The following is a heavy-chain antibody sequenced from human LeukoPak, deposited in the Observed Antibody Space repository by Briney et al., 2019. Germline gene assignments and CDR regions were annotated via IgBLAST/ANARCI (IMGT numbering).Heavy chain of an antibody. CDR3: AHRRRSSDSSGYPINWFDP. D-gene: IGHD3-22*01. CDR2: IYWNDDK. J-gene: IGHJ5*02. CDR1: GFSLSTSGVG. Sequence: SGPTLVKPTQTLTLTCTFSGFSLSTSGVGVGWIRQPPGKALEWLALIYWNDDKRYSPSLKSRLTITKDTSKNQVVLTMTNMDPVDTATYYCAHRRRSSDSSGYPINWFDPWGQGTLVTVSS. V-gene: IGHV2-5*01.